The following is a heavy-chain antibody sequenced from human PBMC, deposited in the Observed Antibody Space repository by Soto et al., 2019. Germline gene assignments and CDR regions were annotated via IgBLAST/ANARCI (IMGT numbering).Heavy chain of an antibody. CDR1: GGSISRGGYC. CDR3: ASSSLYGMDV. J-gene: IGHJ6*02. CDR2: IYDSGTT. V-gene: IGHV4-30-4*08. Sequence: PSETLSLTCIVSGGSISRGGYCWTWIRQHARKGLEWIGYIYDSGTTYYGPSLKSRVSFSIDTSKNQFSLKVGSVTAADTAVYYCASSSLYGMDVWGQGTTVTVSS.